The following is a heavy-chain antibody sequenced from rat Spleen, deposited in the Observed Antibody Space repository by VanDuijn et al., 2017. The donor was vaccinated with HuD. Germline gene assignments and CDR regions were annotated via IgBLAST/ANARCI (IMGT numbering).Heavy chain of an antibody. CDR3: ARAGYLRDWYFDF. D-gene: IGHD2-5*01. V-gene: IGHV5-7*01. J-gene: IGHJ1*01. CDR1: GFTFSDYY. CDR2: ISSDGRRN. Sequence: EVQLVESGGGLVQPGRSMQLSCAASGFTFSDYYMAWVRQAPTKGLEWVATISSDGRRNYYRDSVKGRFTVSRDNTRDTLYLQMDNLRSEDTATYYCARAGYLRDWYFDFWGPGTMVTVSS.